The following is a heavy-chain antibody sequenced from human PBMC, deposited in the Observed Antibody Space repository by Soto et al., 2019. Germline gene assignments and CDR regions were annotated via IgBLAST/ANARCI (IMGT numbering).Heavy chain of an antibody. CDR2: IYYSGST. CDR1: GGSISSSSYY. CDR3: ARHLAGDTAMVKNYYYGMDV. V-gene: IGHV4-39*01. D-gene: IGHD5-18*01. J-gene: IGHJ6*02. Sequence: SETLSLTCTVSGGSISSSSYYWGWIRQPPGKGLEWIGSIYYSGSTYYNPSLKSRVTISVDTSKNQFSLKLSSVTAADTAVYYCARHLAGDTAMVKNYYYGMDVWGQGTTVTVSS.